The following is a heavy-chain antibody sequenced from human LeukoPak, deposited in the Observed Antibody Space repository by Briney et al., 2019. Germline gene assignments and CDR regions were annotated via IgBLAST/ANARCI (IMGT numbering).Heavy chain of an antibody. CDR2: IIPIFGTA. Sequence: SVKVSCKASGGTFSSYAISWVRQAPGQGLEWMGGIIPIFGTANYAQKFQGRVTITTDESTGTAYMELSSLRSEDTAVYYCARDYYDSSGYYYFDYWGQGTLVTVSS. J-gene: IGHJ4*02. CDR1: GGTFSSYA. CDR3: ARDYYDSSGYYYFDY. D-gene: IGHD3-22*01. V-gene: IGHV1-69*05.